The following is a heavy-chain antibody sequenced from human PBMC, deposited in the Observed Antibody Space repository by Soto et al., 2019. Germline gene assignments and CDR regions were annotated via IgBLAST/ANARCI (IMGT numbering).Heavy chain of an antibody. CDR3: GIPGATGHLDY. D-gene: IGHD3-10*01. CDR1: GYTFTSYG. V-gene: IGHV1-18*01. Sequence: ASVKVSCKASGYTFTSYGISWVRQAPGQGLEWMGWISGYNGNTNYAQKFQGRVTMTRDTSTGIVYLELSSLRSDDTAVYYCGIPGATGHLDYWGQGSRVTVSS. CDR2: ISGYNGNT. J-gene: IGHJ4*02.